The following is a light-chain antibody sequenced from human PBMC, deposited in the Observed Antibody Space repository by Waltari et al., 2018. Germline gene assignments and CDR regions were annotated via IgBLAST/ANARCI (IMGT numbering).Light chain of an antibody. J-gene: IGLJ1*01. CDR2: EVT. CDR1: SSDVGTYNL. CDR3: CSYAGSKFYV. V-gene: IGLV2-23*02. Sequence: QSALTQPASVSGSPGQSITISCTGTSSDVGTYNLVSWYQQHPGKGAKLMIYEVTKRPSGVSNRFSGSKSGNTASLTISGLQAEGEAEYYCCSYAGSKFYVFGTGTKVTVL.